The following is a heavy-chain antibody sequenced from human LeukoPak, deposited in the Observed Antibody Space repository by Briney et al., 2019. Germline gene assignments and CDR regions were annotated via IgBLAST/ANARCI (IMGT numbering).Heavy chain of an antibody. Sequence: ASVKVSCKASGGTFSSYAISWVRQAPGQGLEWMGGTIPIFGTANYAQKFQGRVTITADESTSTAYMELSSLRSEDTAVYHCARSDVDTNLNRAYYYGMDVWGQGTTVTVSS. V-gene: IGHV1-69*13. CDR3: ARSDVDTNLNRAYYYGMDV. CDR2: TIPIFGTA. D-gene: IGHD5-18*01. J-gene: IGHJ6*02. CDR1: GGTFSSYA.